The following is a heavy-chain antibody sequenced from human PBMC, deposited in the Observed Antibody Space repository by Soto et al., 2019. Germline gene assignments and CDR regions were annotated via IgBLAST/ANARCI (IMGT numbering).Heavy chain of an antibody. CDR3: ARTLAGDNVDY. V-gene: IGHV1-8*01. CDR1: GYTFTSYD. D-gene: IGHD4-17*01. J-gene: IGHJ4*02. CDR2: MNPNSGNT. Sequence: QVQLVQSGAEVKKPGASVKVSCKASGYTFTSYDINWVRQATGQGLEWMGWMNPNSGNTGYAQKLQGRVTSPRTTSGSTADMELSSVSSEYTAVYYCARTLAGDNVDYWGQGTLVTVSS.